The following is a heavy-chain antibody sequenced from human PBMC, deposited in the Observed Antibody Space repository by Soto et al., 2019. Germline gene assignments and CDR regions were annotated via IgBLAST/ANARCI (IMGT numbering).Heavy chain of an antibody. Sequence: GGSLRLSCAASGFTFSGYWMSWVRQAPGKGLEWVANIKQDGSEKYYVDSVKGRFTISRDNAKNSLYLQMNSLRAEDTAVYYCARERYSSGWYAYFDYWGQGTLVTVSS. J-gene: IGHJ4*02. V-gene: IGHV3-7*01. CDR2: IKQDGSEK. CDR3: ARERYSSGWYAYFDY. D-gene: IGHD6-19*01. CDR1: GFTFSGYW.